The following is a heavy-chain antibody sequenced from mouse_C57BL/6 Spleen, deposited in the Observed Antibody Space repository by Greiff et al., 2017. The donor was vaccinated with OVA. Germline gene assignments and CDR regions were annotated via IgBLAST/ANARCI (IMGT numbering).Heavy chain of an antibody. Sequence: EVQVVESGGGLVQPGGSMKLSCVASGFTFSNYWMNWVRQSPEKGLEWVAQIRLKSDNYATHYAESVKGRFTISRDDSKSSVYLQMNNLRAEDTGIYYCTWGTTVVPGLDVWGTGTTVTVSS. CDR2: IRLKSDNYAT. J-gene: IGHJ1*03. V-gene: IGHV6-3*01. CDR1: GFTFSNYW. D-gene: IGHD1-1*01. CDR3: TWGTTVVPGLDV.